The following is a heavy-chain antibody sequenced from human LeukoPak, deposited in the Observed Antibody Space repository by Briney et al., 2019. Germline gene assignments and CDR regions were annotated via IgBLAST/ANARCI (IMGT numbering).Heavy chain of an antibody. D-gene: IGHD2-2*01. J-gene: IGHJ4*02. CDR1: GFTFSSYA. Sequence: PGGSLRLSCAASGFTFSSYAMHWVRQAPGKGLEYVSAISSNGGSTYYANSVKGRFTISRDNSKNTLYLQMGSLRAEDMAVYYCARVRCSSTSCYSPPDYWGQGTLVTVSS. CDR3: ARVRCSSTSCYSPPDY. CDR2: ISSNGGST. V-gene: IGHV3-64*01.